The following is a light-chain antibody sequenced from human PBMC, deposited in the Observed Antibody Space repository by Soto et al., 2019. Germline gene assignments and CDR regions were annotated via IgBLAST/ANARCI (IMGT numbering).Light chain of an antibody. J-gene: IGKJ2*01. CDR1: QRMSSNY. CDR3: QQYGTLPPRYT. Sequence: LVLTQSPGTLSLSPGERATLSCRASQRMSSNYLAWYQQKPGQAPRLLIYGTSSSATGIADRFSGSGSGTDFTLPISKLEPEDCAVYYCQQYGTLPPRYTFGQGTKLEIK. V-gene: IGKV3-20*01. CDR2: GTS.